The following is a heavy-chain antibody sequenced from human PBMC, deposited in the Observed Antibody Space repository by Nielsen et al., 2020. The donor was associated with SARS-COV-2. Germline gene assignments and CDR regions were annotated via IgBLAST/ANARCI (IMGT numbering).Heavy chain of an antibody. D-gene: IGHD2-8*01. CDR2: INPNSGGT. CDR3: ARGGYCTNGVCYTGDAFDI. Sequence: ASVKVSCKASGYTFTGDYIHWVRQAPGQGLEWMGRINPNSGGTNYAQKFQGRVTMTRDTSISTAYMELSRLRSDDTAVYYCARGGYCTNGVCYTGDAFDIWGQGTMVTVSS. V-gene: IGHV1-2*06. CDR1: GYTFTGDY. J-gene: IGHJ3*02.